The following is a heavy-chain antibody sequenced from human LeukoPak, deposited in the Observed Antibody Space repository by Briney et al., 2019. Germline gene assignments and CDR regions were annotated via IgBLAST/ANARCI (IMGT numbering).Heavy chain of an antibody. CDR3: ASSTQISKYADY. D-gene: IGHD2-2*01. J-gene: IGHJ4*02. CDR1: GFTFSSYW. V-gene: IGHV3-74*01. CDR2: INSDGGIT. Sequence: PGGSLRLSCAASGFTFSSYWMHWVRQAPGKGLVWVSRINSDGGITTCADSVRGRFTISRDNAKSTLYLQMNSLRAEDTAVYYCASSTQISKYADYWGQGALVTVSS.